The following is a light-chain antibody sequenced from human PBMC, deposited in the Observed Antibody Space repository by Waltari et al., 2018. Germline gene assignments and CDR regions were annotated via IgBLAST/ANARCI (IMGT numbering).Light chain of an antibody. Sequence: QLVLTQSPSASASLGASVKLTCTLSSGHSSNVIAWHQQQPEKGPRYLMKVNSDGSHSKGDMIPDRFSGSSSGAEHYLPISSLQSEDEADYYCQTGGHGTWVFGGGTKLTVL. V-gene: IGLV4-69*01. J-gene: IGLJ3*02. CDR2: VNSDGSH. CDR1: SGHSSNV. CDR3: QTGGHGTWV.